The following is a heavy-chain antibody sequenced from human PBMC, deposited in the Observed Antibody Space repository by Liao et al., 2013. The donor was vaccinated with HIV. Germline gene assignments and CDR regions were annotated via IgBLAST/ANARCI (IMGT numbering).Heavy chain of an antibody. CDR2: IYSSGSA. Sequence: QLQLQEPGPGLVKPSETLSLTCTVSGGSISSYYWSWIRQPAGKGLEWIGRIYSSGSANYNPSLKSRVTMSVDTSKNQFSLKLSSVTAADTAVYYCATLNYDFWRSISWGQGTLVTVSS. V-gene: IGHV4-4*07. CDR3: ATLNYDFWRSIS. J-gene: IGHJ4*02. D-gene: IGHD3-3*01. CDR1: GGSISSYY.